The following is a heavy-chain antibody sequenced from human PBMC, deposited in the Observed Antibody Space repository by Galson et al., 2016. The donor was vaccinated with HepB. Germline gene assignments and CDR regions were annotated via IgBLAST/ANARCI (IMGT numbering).Heavy chain of an antibody. CDR3: ASRGFYGSLDN. CDR2: ITSSGGLS. V-gene: IGHV3-11*01. D-gene: IGHD6-25*01. J-gene: IGHJ4*02. CDR1: GFTFSETY. Sequence: SLRLSCAASGFTFSETYMTWIRQAPGKGLEWISYITSSGGLSYYADSMEGRFTISRDNAKNSVYLQINSLRAEDTAVYYCASRGFYGSLDNWVQGTLVTVSS.